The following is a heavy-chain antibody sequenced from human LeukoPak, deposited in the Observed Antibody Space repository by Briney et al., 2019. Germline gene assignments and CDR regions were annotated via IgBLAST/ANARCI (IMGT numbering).Heavy chain of an antibody. V-gene: IGHV4-39*07. CDR3: ARSNYYGSGSLDY. CDR1: GGSISSSSYY. CDR2: IYYSGST. J-gene: IGHJ4*02. Sequence: PSETLSPTCTVSGGSISSSSYYWGWIRQPPGKGLEWIGSIYYSGSTYYNPSLKSRVAISVDTSKNQFSLKLSSVTAADTAVYYCARSNYYGSGSLDYWGQGTLVTVSS. D-gene: IGHD3-10*01.